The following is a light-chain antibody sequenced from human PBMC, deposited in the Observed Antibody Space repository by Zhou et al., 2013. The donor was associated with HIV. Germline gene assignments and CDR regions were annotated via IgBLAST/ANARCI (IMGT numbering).Light chain of an antibody. CDR3: QQYGSSPST. CDR1: QSVSSTY. J-gene: IGKJ4*01. Sequence: EIVLTQSPGTLSLSPGERATLSCRASQSVSSTYLAWYQHKPGQPPRLLIYGASNRAAGIPDRFSGSGSGTDYTLTISRLEPEDSAVYYCQQYGSSPSTFGGGTKVEIK. CDR2: GAS. V-gene: IGKV3-20*01.